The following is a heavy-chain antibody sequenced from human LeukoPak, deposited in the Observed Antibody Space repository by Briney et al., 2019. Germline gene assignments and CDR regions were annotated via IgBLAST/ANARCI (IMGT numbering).Heavy chain of an antibody. CDR1: GYSFSSHS. D-gene: IGHD3-22*01. J-gene: IGHJ4*02. CDR2: ISSYNGQA. Sequence: ASVKVSCKARGYSFSSHSITWLRQAPGQGLEWVGCISSYNGQAHYAQNLQGRVSMTTDTSTNTAYLDLTSLRSDDTAVYYCATESSTFGYWDYSDSASIRLGPFDYWGQGTLVTVSS. CDR3: ATESSTFGYWDYSDSASIRLGPFDY. V-gene: IGHV1-18*01.